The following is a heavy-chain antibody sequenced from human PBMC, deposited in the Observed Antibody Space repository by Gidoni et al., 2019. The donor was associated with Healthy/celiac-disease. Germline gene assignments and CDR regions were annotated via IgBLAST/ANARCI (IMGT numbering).Heavy chain of an antibody. D-gene: IGHD5-18*01. CDR2: INHSGST. CDR1: GGSFSGYY. CDR3: ARGDSSGRGRANWFDP. Sequence: QVQLQQWGAGLLKPSETLSLTCAVYGGSFSGYYWSWIRQPPGKGLEWIGEINHSGSTNSNPSLKSRVTRSVDTSKNQFSLKLSSVTAADTAVYYCARGDSSGRGRANWFDPWGQGTLVTVSS. J-gene: IGHJ5*02. V-gene: IGHV4-34*01.